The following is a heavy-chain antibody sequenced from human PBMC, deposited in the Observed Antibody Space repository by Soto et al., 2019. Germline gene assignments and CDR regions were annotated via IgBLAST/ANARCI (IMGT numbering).Heavy chain of an antibody. J-gene: IGHJ4*02. V-gene: IGHV4-59*01. Sequence: SETPSLTCTVSGGSISSYYWSWIRQPPGKGLEWIGYIYYSGSTNYNPSLKSRVTISVDTSKNQFSLKLSSVTAADTAVYYCARAGYGYSFDYWGQGTLVTVSS. CDR3: ARAGYGYSFDY. D-gene: IGHD5-18*01. CDR1: GGSISSYY. CDR2: IYYSGST.